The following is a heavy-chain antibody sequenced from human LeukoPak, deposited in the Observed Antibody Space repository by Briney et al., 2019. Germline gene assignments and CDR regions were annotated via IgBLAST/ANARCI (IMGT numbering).Heavy chain of an antibody. J-gene: IGHJ4*02. D-gene: IGHD1/OR15-1a*01. Sequence: GGSLRLSCAASGFTFRNDIFHWVRQAPGKGLEWVAVTSNDGRSKFYADSVKGRFTISRDDSNNMLYLQMNSLRAEDTAIYYCAGETSGVTGTTSFDYWGQGTLVTVSS. CDR3: AGETSGVTGTTSFDY. V-gene: IGHV3-30*04. CDR2: TSNDGRSK. CDR1: GFTFRNDI.